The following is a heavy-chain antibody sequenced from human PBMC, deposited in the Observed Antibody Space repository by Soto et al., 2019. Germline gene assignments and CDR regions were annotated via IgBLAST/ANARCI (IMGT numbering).Heavy chain of an antibody. V-gene: IGHV4-59*01. Sequence: SETLSLTCTVSGGSISSYYWSWIRQPPGKGLEWIGYIYYSGSTNYNPSLKSRVTISVDTSKNQFSLKLSSVTAADTAVYYCASFQDSSGYYSPHWGQGTLVTVSS. CDR3: ASFQDSSGYYSPH. CDR1: GGSISSYY. J-gene: IGHJ4*02. CDR2: IYYSGST. D-gene: IGHD3-22*01.